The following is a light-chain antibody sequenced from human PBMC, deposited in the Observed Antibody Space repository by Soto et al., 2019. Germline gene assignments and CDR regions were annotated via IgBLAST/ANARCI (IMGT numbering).Light chain of an antibody. Sequence: DIQMTQSPSSLSASVGDRVTITCRASQSISRFLNWYQQKPGRAPRLLIYKTSTLHIGVPSRFSGSESGTDFTLTISRLQPEDFATYYCQQTYSTPQTFGQGTKVDNK. CDR1: QSISRF. J-gene: IGKJ1*01. CDR3: QQTYSTPQT. V-gene: IGKV1-39*01. CDR2: KTS.